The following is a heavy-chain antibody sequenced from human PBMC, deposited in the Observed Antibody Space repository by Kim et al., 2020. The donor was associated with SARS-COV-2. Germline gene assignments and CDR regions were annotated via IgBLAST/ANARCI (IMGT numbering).Heavy chain of an antibody. Sequence: TNSTPTLESRGTISVDTSKNQFSLKLSSVTAADTAVYYCARGNYYYGMDVWGQGTTVTVSS. J-gene: IGHJ6*02. V-gene: IGHV4-34*01. CDR2: T. CDR3: ARGNYYYGMDV.